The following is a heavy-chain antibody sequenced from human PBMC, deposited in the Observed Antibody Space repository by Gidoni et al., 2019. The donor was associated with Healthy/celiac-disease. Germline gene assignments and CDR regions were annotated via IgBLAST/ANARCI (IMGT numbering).Heavy chain of an antibody. CDR1: GGTFSRYA. CDR2: IIPIFGTA. CDR3: ARGGYCSSTSCLTPFFV. D-gene: IGHD2-2*01. V-gene: IGHV1-69*01. J-gene: IGHJ4*02. Sequence: QVQLVQSGAEVKKPGSSVEVSCKASGGTFSRYAISWVRQAPGQGLEWMGGIIPIFGTANYAQKFQGRVTITADESTSTAYMELSSLRSEDTAVYYCARGGYCSSTSCLTPFFVWGQGTLVTVSS.